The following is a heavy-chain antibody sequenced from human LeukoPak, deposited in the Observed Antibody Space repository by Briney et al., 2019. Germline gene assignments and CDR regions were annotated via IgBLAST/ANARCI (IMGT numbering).Heavy chain of an antibody. J-gene: IGHJ6*03. CDR1: GYSISSGYC. CDR3: ARHPYYYYYMDV. CDR2: IYHSGST. Sequence: PSETLSLTCAVSGYSISSGYCWGWIRQPPGKGLAWIGTIYHSGSTYYNPSLKSRVTISLDTSKNQFSLKLSSVTAADTAVYFCARHPYYYYYMDVWGKGTTVTVSS. V-gene: IGHV4-38-2*01.